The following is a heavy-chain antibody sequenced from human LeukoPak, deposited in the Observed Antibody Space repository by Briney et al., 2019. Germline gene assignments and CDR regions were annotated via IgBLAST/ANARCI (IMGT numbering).Heavy chain of an antibody. CDR2: IKQDGNEK. J-gene: IGHJ4*02. V-gene: IGHV3-7*01. CDR3: ARERGSYEGYYFDY. D-gene: IGHD1-26*01. CDR1: GFTFTNYW. Sequence: GGSLRLSCAASGFTFTNYWMSWVRQAPGTGLEWVANIKQDGNEKYYVDSVRGRFTISRDNAKNSLYLQMNSLRAEDTAVYYCARERGSYEGYYFDYWGQGTLVTVSS.